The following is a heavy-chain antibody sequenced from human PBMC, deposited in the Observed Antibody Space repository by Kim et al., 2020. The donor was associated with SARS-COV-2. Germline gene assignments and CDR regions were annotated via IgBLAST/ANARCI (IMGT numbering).Heavy chain of an antibody. V-gene: IGHV3-30*18. Sequence: GGSLRLSCAASGFTFSSYGMHWVRQAPGKGLEWVAVISYDGSNKYYADSVKGRFTISRDNSKNTLYLQMNSLRAEDTAVYYCANEEDSGSYYTTAFDIWG. CDR1: GFTFSSYG. J-gene: IGHJ3*02. D-gene: IGHD1-26*01. CDR2: ISYDGSNK. CDR3: ANEEDSGSYYTTAFDI.